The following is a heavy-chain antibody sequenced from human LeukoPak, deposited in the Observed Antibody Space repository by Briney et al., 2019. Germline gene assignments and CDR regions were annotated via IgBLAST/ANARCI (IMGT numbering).Heavy chain of an antibody. V-gene: IGHV3-7*01. CDR1: GFTFRDYW. CDR3: ARESPRGAVNLDY. CDR2: INKDGSEK. D-gene: IGHD1-26*01. Sequence: PGGSLRLSCAASGFTFRDYWMSWVRQAPGPGLEGVANINKDGSEKSSVDSVKGRVTISRDNTKNSLDLQMSSLRAEDTAVYYCARESPRGAVNLDYWGQGIVVTVSS. J-gene: IGHJ4*02.